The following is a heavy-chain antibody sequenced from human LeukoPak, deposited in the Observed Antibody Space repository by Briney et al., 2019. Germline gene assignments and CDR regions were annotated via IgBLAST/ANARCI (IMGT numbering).Heavy chain of an antibody. CDR3: ATTGDNVGWFDP. D-gene: IGHD1-1*01. V-gene: IGHV5-51*01. CDR1: GYIFTSYC. CDR2: IYPGDSDT. Sequence: GESLKISCKGAGYIFTSYCIFWVRQMPGKGLEWMGIIYPGDSDTRYSPSFKGQVTISADKSISPAYLQWSSLKASDTAMYYCATTGDNVGWFDPWGQGTLVTVSS. J-gene: IGHJ5*02.